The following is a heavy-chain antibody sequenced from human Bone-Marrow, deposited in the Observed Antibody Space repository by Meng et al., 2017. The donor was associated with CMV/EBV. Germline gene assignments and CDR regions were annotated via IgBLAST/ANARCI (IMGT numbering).Heavy chain of an antibody. CDR1: GGSISSSSYY. J-gene: IGHJ5*02. Sequence: SQTLSLTCTVSGGSISSSSYYWGWIRQPPGKGLEWIGSIYYSGSTYYNPSLKSRVTISVDTSKNQLSLKLSSVTAADTAVYYCARWLIAAAGTGWFDPWGQGTLVTVSS. V-gene: IGHV4-39*01. CDR2: IYYSGST. CDR3: ARWLIAAAGTGWFDP. D-gene: IGHD6-13*01.